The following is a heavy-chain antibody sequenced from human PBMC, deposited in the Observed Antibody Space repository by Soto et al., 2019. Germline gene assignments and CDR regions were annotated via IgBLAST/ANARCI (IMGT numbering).Heavy chain of an antibody. J-gene: IGHJ6*02. D-gene: IGHD5-18*01. CDR2: INPSGGST. Sequence: APVKVSSKASGYTFTSHYMDWVRQAPGQGLEWMGIINPSGGSTSYAQKLQGRVTMTTDTSTSTAYMELRSLRSDDTAVYYCARIKDTAMGYYYGMDVWGQGTTVTV. CDR3: ARIKDTAMGYYYGMDV. V-gene: IGHV1-46*01. CDR1: GYTFTSHY.